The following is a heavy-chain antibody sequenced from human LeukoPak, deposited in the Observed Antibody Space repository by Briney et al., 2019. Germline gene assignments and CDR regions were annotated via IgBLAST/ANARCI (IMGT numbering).Heavy chain of an antibody. Sequence: QPGGSLRLSCAASGFTFSSYWMHWVRQAPGKGLVWVSHINSDGSSTSYADSVKGRFTISRDNFKNTLNLQMNSLRAEDTALYYCAKDQGSSGSYLDAFDIWGQGTMVTVSS. CDR1: GFTFSSYW. CDR3: AKDQGSSGSYLDAFDI. D-gene: IGHD6-19*01. CDR2: INSDGSST. J-gene: IGHJ3*02. V-gene: IGHV3-74*01.